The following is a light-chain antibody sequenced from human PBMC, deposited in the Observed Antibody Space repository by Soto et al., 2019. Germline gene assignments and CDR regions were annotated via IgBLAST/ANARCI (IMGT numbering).Light chain of an antibody. J-gene: IGKJ1*01. CDR1: QSVSSSY. CDR2: GAS. CDR3: QQYGSSPGT. V-gene: IGKV3-20*01. Sequence: EIVLTQSPGTLSLSPGERATLSCRASQSVSSSYLAWYQQKPGQAPRLLIYGASSRATGIPDRFSGSGSGTDFNLSISRLEPEDFAVYYCQQYGSSPGTFGQGTQVEIK.